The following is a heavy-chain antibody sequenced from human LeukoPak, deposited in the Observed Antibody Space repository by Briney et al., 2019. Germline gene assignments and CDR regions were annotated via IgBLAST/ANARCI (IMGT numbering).Heavy chain of an antibody. V-gene: IGHV4-38-2*02. J-gene: IGHJ4*02. CDR1: GYSISNGYY. CDR3: ATQGDSGDDY. CDR2: INNSGKT. D-gene: IGHD3-16*01. Sequence: SQTLSLTCTVSGYSISNGYYGAWFRQPPGKGLDWIASINNSGKTYNNPSLKSRVLISVDTSKHQFSLRLHSVTAADTAVYFCATQGDSGDDYWGRGTLVTVSS.